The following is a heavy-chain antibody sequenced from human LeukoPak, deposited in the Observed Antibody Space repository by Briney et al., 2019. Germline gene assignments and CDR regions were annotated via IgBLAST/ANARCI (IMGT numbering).Heavy chain of an antibody. J-gene: IGHJ4*02. CDR3: ATVGSTGY. D-gene: IGHD1-26*01. Sequence: GGSLRLSCAAAGFTVSTSAMSWVRQAPGKGLEWVSSISGSGSGGSTYYADSVKGRFTISRDNSKNTLYLQMSSLKAEDTAVYYCATVGSTGYWGQGTLVTVSS. CDR2: ISGSGSGGST. CDR1: GFTVSTSA. V-gene: IGHV3-23*01.